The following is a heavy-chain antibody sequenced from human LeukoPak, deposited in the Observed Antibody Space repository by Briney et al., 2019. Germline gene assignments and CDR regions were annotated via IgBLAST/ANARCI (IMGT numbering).Heavy chain of an antibody. V-gene: IGHV4-38-2*02. Sequence: SETLSLTCTVSGYSISSGYYWGWIRQPPGKGLEWIGSIYHSGSTYYNPSLKSRVTISVDTSKNQFSLKLSSVTAADTAVYYCARGSAGTGSWGQETLVTVSS. CDR3: ARGSAGTGS. D-gene: IGHD6-13*01. CDR1: GYSISSGYY. J-gene: IGHJ4*02. CDR2: IYHSGST.